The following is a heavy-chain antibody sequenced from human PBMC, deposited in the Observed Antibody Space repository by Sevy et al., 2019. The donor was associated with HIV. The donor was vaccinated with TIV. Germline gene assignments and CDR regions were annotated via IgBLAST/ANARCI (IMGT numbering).Heavy chain of an antibody. V-gene: IGHV3-30-3*01. CDR3: AREGMTTMTTRTSPLDY. CDR1: GFTFSSYA. D-gene: IGHD4-17*01. J-gene: IGHJ4*02. Sequence: GGSLRLSCAASGFTFSSYAMHWVRQAPGKGLEWVAVISYDGSNKYYADSVKGRFTISRDNSKNTLYLQMNSLRAEDTAVYYCAREGMTTMTTRTSPLDYWGQGTLVTVSS. CDR2: ISYDGSNK.